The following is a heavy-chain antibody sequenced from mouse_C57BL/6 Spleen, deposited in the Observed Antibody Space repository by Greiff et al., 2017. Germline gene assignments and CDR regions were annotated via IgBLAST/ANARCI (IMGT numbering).Heavy chain of an antibody. CDR1: GYAFSSYW. Sequence: QVQLKESGAELVKPGASVKISCKASGYAFSSYWMNWVKQRPGKGLEWIGQIYPGDGDTNYNGKFKGKATLTADKSSSTAYMKLSSLTSEDSAVYFCARSDGYSRGFDYWGQGTTLTVSS. V-gene: IGHV1-80*01. CDR3: ARSDGYSRGFDY. CDR2: IYPGDGDT. D-gene: IGHD2-3*01. J-gene: IGHJ2*01.